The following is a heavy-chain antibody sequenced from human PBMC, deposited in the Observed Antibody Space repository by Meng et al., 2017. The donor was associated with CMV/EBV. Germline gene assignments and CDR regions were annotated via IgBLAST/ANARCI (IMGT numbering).Heavy chain of an antibody. CDR3: ARSAPYCSGGSCFFY. V-gene: IGHV1-69*05. CDR1: GGTFSSYA. J-gene: IGHJ4*02. Sequence: SVKVSCKASGGTFSSYAISWVRQAPGQGLEWMGGIIPIFGTANYAQKFQGRVTMTRDTSISTAYMELSRLRSDDTAVYYCARSAPYCSGGSCFFYWGQGTLVTVSS. D-gene: IGHD2-15*01. CDR2: IIPIFGTA.